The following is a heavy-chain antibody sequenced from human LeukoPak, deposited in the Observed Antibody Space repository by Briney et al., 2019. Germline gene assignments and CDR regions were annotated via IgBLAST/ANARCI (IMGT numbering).Heavy chain of an antibody. CDR1: GFTFSSNY. Sequence: GGSLRLSCAASGFTFSSNYMNWVRQAPGKGLEWVSVIYSGGTTYYADSVKGRFTISRGNSKNTLYLQMNSLRAEDTAVYYCARGLVGAYFDYWGQGTLVTVSS. J-gene: IGHJ4*02. CDR2: IYSGGTT. V-gene: IGHV3-53*01. CDR3: ARGLVGAYFDY. D-gene: IGHD1-26*01.